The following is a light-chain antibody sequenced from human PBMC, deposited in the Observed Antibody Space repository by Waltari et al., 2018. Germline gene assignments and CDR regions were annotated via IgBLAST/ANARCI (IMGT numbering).Light chain of an antibody. J-gene: IGKJ1*01. V-gene: IGKV3-15*01. CDR2: GAS. Sequence: EKVMTQSPATLSVSPGERATLACRASQSVSSNLAWYQQKPGQAPRLLVYGASTRATGLPARFSGSGSGTEFTLTISSLQSDDVAVYYGQQYDTWPRTFGQGTKVEIK. CDR3: QQYDTWPRT. CDR1: QSVSSN.